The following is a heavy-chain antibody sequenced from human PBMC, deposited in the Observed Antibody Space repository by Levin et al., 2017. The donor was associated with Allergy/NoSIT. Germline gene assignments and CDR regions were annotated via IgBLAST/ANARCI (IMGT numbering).Heavy chain of an antibody. Sequence: GESLKISCAASEFIFSTYGMQWVRQAPGKGLEWVAIITPDGSLKYYADSVKGRFVISRDNSKSTLYLQMSTLRAEDTGVYYCAKGGDFDLWGQGTLVTVSS. V-gene: IGHV3-30*18. CDR1: EFIFSTYG. J-gene: IGHJ4*02. CDR2: ITPDGSLK. CDR3: AKGGDFDL. D-gene: IGHD3-16*01.